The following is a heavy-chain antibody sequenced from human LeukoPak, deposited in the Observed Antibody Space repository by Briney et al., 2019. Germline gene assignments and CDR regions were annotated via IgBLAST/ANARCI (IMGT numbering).Heavy chain of an antibody. CDR3: ARVGTASHYYYMDV. D-gene: IGHD2-21*02. CDR1: GGTFTSYA. Sequence: VASVKVSCKASGGTFTSYAISWVRQAPGQGLEWMGGIIPIFGTANYAQKFQGRVTITTDESTSTAYMELSSLRSEDTAVYYCARVGTASHYYYMDVWGKGTPVTVSS. CDR2: IIPIFGTA. V-gene: IGHV1-69*05. J-gene: IGHJ6*03.